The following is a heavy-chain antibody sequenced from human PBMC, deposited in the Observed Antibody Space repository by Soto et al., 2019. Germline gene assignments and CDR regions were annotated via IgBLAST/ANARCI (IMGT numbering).Heavy chain of an antibody. Sequence: SETLSLTCTVSAGSITTSYWSWIRQPLGKALEWIGYISYRGSTISNPSLKSRLTISIDTSKSQISLKLTSMPTADTAVYYCASSGIVGREVNTWFDPWGQGTLVTVSS. CDR3: ASSGIVGREVNTWFDP. V-gene: IGHV4-59*01. J-gene: IGHJ5*02. D-gene: IGHD3-22*01. CDR2: ISYRGST. CDR1: AGSITTSY.